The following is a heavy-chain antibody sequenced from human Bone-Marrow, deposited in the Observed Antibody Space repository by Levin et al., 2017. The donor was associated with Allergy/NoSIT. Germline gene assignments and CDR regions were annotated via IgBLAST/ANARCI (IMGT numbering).Heavy chain of an antibody. Sequence: PGGSLRLSCAASGFTLSTCVMHWVRQAPGKGPEWVAAILQSAGRTFYADSVRGRFTISGDTSKNTLYLQMGSLTAEDTAVYYCVREVGVRTSDDNHFDPWGPGTQVTVSS. CDR1: GFTLSTCV. CDR2: ILQSAGRT. V-gene: IGHV3-33*05. CDR3: VREVGVRTSDDNHFDP. J-gene: IGHJ5*02. D-gene: IGHD1-14*01.